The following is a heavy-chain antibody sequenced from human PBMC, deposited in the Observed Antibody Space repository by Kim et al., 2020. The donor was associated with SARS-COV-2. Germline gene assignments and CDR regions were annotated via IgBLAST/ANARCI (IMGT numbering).Heavy chain of an antibody. J-gene: IGHJ5*02. CDR2: IYYSGST. CDR3: ARDPLNYSSSWLRPKVWFDP. D-gene: IGHD6-13*01. Sequence: SETLSLTCTVSGGSISSSSYYWGWIRQPPGKGLEWIGSIYYSGSTYYNPSLKSRVTISVDTSKNQFSLKLSSVTAADTAVYYCARDPLNYSSSWLRPKVWFDPWGQGTLVTVSS. V-gene: IGHV4-39*07. CDR1: GGSISSSSYY.